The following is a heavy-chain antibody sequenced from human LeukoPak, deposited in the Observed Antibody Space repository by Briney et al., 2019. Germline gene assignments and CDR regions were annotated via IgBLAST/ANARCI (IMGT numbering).Heavy chain of an antibody. CDR3: ARGAAGSNELVPVHPYIWFDP. Sequence: ASVKVTCKASGYTFTSYGSSWLRQPPGQGLEWMGWINAYNGNTNYAQKLQGRVTMTTDTSTSTAYMELRSLRSDDTAVYYCARGAAGSNELVPVHPYIWFDPWGQGTLVTVSS. CDR2: INAYNGNT. V-gene: IGHV1-18*01. D-gene: IGHD6-6*01. J-gene: IGHJ5*02. CDR1: GYTFTSYG.